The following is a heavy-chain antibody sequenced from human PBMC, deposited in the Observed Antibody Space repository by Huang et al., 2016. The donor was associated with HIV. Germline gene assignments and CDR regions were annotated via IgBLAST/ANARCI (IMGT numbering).Heavy chain of an antibody. CDR2: ISNEGSTK. J-gene: IGHJ4*02. CDR1: GFTFGNYA. V-gene: IGHV3-30-3*01. CDR3: ARSEPSRYYFDY. Sequence: QVQLVESGGGVVQPGTSLRLSCAASGFTFGNYAMNGVRQAPGKGREWVAVISNEGSTKYYADSIKGRFTISRDNSKNTVYLQMNSLRAEDTAVYYCARSEPSRYYFDYWGQGTLVTVSS.